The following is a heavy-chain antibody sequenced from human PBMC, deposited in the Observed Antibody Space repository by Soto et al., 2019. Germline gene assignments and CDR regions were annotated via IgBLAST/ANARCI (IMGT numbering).Heavy chain of an antibody. J-gene: IGHJ4*02. V-gene: IGHV1-18*01. CDR2: ISAHNDNT. CDR3: ARGRYGDY. Sequence: QVHLVQSGAEVRKPGASVKVSCKGSGYTFTSYGIAWVRQAPGQGLEWMGWISAHNDNTNYAQKVQGRVTVTRDTSTCTAYTELRNLRSDDTAVYYCARGRYGDYWGQGALVTVSS. CDR1: GYTFTSYG. D-gene: IGHD1-1*01.